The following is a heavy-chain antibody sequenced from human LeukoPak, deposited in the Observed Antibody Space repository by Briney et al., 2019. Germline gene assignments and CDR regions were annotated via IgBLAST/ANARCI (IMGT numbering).Heavy chain of an antibody. J-gene: IGHJ5*02. D-gene: IGHD3-3*02. CDR3: ARRISDWFDP. Sequence: GRSLRLSCAASGFMFTGYGMHWVRQAPGKGLEWVAFIWYDASNKYYADSVKGRFTISRDNSKNTLYLQMNGLRAEDTSVYYCARRISDWFDPWGQGTLVTVSS. CDR1: GFMFTGYG. V-gene: IGHV3-33*01. CDR2: IWYDASNK.